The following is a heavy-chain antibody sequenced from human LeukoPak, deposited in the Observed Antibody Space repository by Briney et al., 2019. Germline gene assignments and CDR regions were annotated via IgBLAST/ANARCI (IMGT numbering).Heavy chain of an antibody. Sequence: PGGSLRLSCAASGFTFSSYAMSWVRQAPGKGLEWVSAISGSGGSTYYADSVKGRFTISRDNSKNTLYLQMSSLRAEDTAVYYCAKGRGYCSGGSCYGVISYFDYWGQGTLVTVSS. CDR2: ISGSGGST. CDR1: GFTFSSYA. J-gene: IGHJ4*02. CDR3: AKGRGYCSGGSCYGVISYFDY. V-gene: IGHV3-23*01. D-gene: IGHD2-15*01.